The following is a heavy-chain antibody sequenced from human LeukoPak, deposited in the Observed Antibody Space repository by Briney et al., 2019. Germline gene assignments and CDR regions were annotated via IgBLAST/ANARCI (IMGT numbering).Heavy chain of an antibody. CDR1: GYTFTGYY. CDR2: MNPNSGNT. Sequence: ASVTVSCRASGYTFTGYYMHWVRQATGQGLEWMGWMNPNSGNTGYAQKFQGRVTITRNTSISTAYMELSSLRSEDTAVYYCARLGSDDYGDYTHLDYWGQGTLVTVSS. J-gene: IGHJ4*02. V-gene: IGHV1-8*03. CDR3: ARLGSDDYGDYTHLDY. D-gene: IGHD4-17*01.